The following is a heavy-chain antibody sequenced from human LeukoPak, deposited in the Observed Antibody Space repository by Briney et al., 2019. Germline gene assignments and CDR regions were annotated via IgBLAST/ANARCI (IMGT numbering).Heavy chain of an antibody. CDR1: GGSFSGYY. CDR3: ARQGENLYDYVWGSYRY. J-gene: IGHJ4*02. CDR2: INHSGST. D-gene: IGHD3-16*02. Sequence: SETLSLTCAVYGGSFSGYYWSWIRQPPGKGLEWIGEINHSGSTNYNPSLKSRVTISVDTSKSQFSLKLSSVTAADTAVYYCARQGENLYDYVWGSYRYWGQGTLVTVSS. V-gene: IGHV4-34*01.